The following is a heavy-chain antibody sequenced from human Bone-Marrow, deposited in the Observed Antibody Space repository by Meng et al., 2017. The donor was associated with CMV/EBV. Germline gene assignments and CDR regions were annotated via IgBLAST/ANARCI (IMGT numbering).Heavy chain of an antibody. Sequence: SVKVSCKASGGTFSSYAISWVRQAPGQGLEWMGGIIPILGIANYAQKFQGRVTITADKSTSTAYMELSSLRSEDTAVYYCARGSGCSSTSCYAFDYCGQGTLVTVSS. D-gene: IGHD2-2*01. CDR1: GGTFSSYA. J-gene: IGHJ4*02. CDR2: IIPILGIA. CDR3: ARGSGCSSTSCYAFDY. V-gene: IGHV1-69*10.